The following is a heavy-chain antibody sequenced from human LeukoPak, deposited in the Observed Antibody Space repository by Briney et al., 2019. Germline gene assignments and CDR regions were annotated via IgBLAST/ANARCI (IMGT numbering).Heavy chain of an antibody. D-gene: IGHD3-10*01. CDR1: GFTFSSYG. CDR3: AKLAKYFYGAETFYFFEH. J-gene: IGHJ4*02. CDR2: IKQDGSEK. V-gene: IGHV3-7*01. Sequence: GGSLRLSCAASGFTFSSYGMSWVRQAPGKGLEWVANIKQDGSEKYYVDSVKGRFTISRDNGKNSLYLQMNSPRVEDTAVYYCAKLAKYFYGAETFYFFEHWGQGTPVTASS.